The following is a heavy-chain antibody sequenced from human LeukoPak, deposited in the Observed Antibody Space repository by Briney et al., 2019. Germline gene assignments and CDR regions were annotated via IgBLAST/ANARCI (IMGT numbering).Heavy chain of an antibody. J-gene: IGHJ5*02. Sequence: PSETLSLTCTVSGGSISSYYWSWIRQPPGKGLEWIGYIYYSGSTNYNPSLKSRVTISVDTSKNQFSLKLSSVTAADTAVYYCASAVPLRVTVAGTLENWFDPWGQGTLVTVSS. D-gene: IGHD6-19*01. V-gene: IGHV4-59*08. CDR3: ASAVPLRVTVAGTLENWFDP. CDR2: IYYSGST. CDR1: GGSISSYY.